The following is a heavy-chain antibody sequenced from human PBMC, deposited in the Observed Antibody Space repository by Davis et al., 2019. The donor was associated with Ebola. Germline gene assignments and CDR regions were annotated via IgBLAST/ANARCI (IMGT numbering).Heavy chain of an antibody. CDR2: ISGIDDLT. CDR3: EKGYDILTGYLDY. Sequence: PGGSLSLSCAASGFTFSNYAMSWVRQAPGQGLEWVSAISGIDDLTYYADSVKGRFTISRDNSKSTLYLQMNSLRAEDTDVYYCEKGYDILTGYLDYWGQGTLVTVSS. CDR1: GFTFSNYA. J-gene: IGHJ4*02. V-gene: IGHV3-23*01. D-gene: IGHD3-9*01.